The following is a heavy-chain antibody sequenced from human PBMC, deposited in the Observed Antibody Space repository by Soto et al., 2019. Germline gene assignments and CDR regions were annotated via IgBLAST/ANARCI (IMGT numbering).Heavy chain of an antibody. CDR1: GGSFSGYY. CDR2: INHSGST. Sequence: SETLSLTCAVYGGSFSGYYWSWIRQPPGKGLEWIGEINHSGSTNYNPSLKSRVTISVDTSKNQFSLKLSSVTAADTAVYYCARGLSKSYWGQGTLVTVYS. CDR3: ARGLSKSY. J-gene: IGHJ4*02. V-gene: IGHV4-34*01.